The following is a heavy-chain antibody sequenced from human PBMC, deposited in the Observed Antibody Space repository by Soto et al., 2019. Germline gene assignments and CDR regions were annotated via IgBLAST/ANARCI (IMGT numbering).Heavy chain of an antibody. D-gene: IGHD3-22*01. Sequence: EVQLVESGGGLVQPGESLTLSCAASGFPFSSYWMHWVRQAPGKGLVWVSRIKSDGSGTYYADSVQDRFTISRVNARNTLSLHINSLRVEDTAVYFCARGDGDRYDGNGYLGRHWGQGTLVTVSS. V-gene: IGHV3-74*01. CDR1: GFPFSSYW. CDR2: IKSDGSGT. J-gene: IGHJ4*02. CDR3: ARGDGDRYDGNGYLGRH.